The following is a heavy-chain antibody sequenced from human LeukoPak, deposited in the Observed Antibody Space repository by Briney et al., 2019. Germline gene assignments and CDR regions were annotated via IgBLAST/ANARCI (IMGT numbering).Heavy chain of an antibody. CDR3: ARADDYYASGSYFEY. J-gene: IGHJ4*02. CDR1: GSTFSSYE. V-gene: IGHV3-48*03. D-gene: IGHD3-10*01. Sequence: GGSMRLSCAASGSTFSSYEMNWVRQAPGKGLEWVSYISSSGSTIYYADSVKGRFTISRDNAKNSLYLQMNSLRAEDTAVYYCARADDYYASGSYFEYWGRGTLVTVSS. CDR2: ISSSGSTI.